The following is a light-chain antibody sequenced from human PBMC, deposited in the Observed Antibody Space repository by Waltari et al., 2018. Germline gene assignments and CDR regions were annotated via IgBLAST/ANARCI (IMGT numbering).Light chain of an antibody. Sequence: DIILTQSPATLSLSPGDRPTLSCRASQSVDNYLAWYQQKPGQSPRLLIYDASNRAIGIPGRFTGSGSGTDFTLTISSLEPEDFAVYYCQQRSVWPTFGGGTKVEIK. CDR3: QQRSVWPT. J-gene: IGKJ4*01. CDR1: QSVDNY. CDR2: DAS. V-gene: IGKV3-11*01.